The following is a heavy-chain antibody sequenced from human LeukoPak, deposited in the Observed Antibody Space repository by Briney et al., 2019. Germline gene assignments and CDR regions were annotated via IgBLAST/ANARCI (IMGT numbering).Heavy chain of an antibody. CDR2: IHYSGTT. V-gene: IGHV4-59*12. J-gene: IGHJ4*02. CDR3: ARDQGYSSGWEYDY. Sequence: PSETLSLTCTASGGSISSYYCSWIRQPPGKGLEWIGYIHYSGTTNYNPSLKSRVTISVDTSKNQFSLKLSSVTAADTAVYYCARDQGYSSGWEYDYWGQGTLVTVSS. CDR1: GGSISSYY. D-gene: IGHD6-25*01.